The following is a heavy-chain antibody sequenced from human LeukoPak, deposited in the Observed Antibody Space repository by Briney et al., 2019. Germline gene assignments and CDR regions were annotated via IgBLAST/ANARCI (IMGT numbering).Heavy chain of an antibody. J-gene: IGHJ3*02. Sequence: GGSLRLSCAASGFTFSSYGMHWVRQAPGKGLEWVAVIWYDGSNKYYADSVKGRFTISRDNSKNTLYLQMNSLRAEDTAVYYCARPQQLWDAFDIWGQGTMVTVSS. D-gene: IGHD6-13*01. CDR3: ARPQQLWDAFDI. CDR1: GFTFSSYG. CDR2: IWYDGSNK. V-gene: IGHV3-30*02.